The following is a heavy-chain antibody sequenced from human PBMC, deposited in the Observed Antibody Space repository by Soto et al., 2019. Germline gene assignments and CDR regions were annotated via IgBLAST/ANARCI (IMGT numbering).Heavy chain of an antibody. CDR3: ARDNILGILYGGMDV. Sequence: PSETLSLTCTVSGGYISSGGYYWSWIRQHPGKGLEWIGYIYYSGSTYYNPSLKSRVTTSVDTSKNQFSLKLSSVTAADTAVYYCARDNILGILYGGMDVWGQGTTVTVS. V-gene: IGHV4-30-4*08. CDR2: IYYSGST. CDR1: GGYISSGGYY. D-gene: IGHD3-3*01. J-gene: IGHJ6*02.